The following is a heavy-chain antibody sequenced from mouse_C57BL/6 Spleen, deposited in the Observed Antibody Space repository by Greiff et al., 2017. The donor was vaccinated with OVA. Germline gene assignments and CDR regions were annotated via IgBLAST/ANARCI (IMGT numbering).Heavy chain of an antibody. CDR1: GYTFTDYE. CDR2: IDPETGGT. CDR3: TRRSQAKDAMDY. D-gene: IGHD3-2*02. J-gene: IGHJ4*01. Sequence: QVQLQQSGAELVRPGASVTLSCKASGYTFTDYEMHWVKQTPVHGLEWIGAIDPETGGTAYNQKFKGKAILTANKSSSTAYIELRSLTSEDSAVYYCTRRSQAKDAMDYWGQGTSVTVSS. V-gene: IGHV1-15*01.